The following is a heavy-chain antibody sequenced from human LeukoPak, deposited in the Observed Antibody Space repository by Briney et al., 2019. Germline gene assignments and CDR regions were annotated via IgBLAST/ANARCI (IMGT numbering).Heavy chain of an antibody. D-gene: IGHD5-18*01. V-gene: IGHV3-7*01. CDR2: IKQDGSEK. Sequence: PGGSLRLSCAASGFTFSSYWMSWVRQAPGKGLEWVANIKQDGSEKYYVDSVKGRFTISRDNAKNSLYLQMNSLRAEDTAVYYCARDGFRGYSYGYPDYWGQGTLVTVSS. CDR3: ARDGFRGYSYGYPDY. CDR1: GFTFSSYW. J-gene: IGHJ4*02.